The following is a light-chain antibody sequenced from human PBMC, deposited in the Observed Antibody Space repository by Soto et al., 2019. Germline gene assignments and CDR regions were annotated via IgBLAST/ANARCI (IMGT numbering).Light chain of an antibody. CDR2: EVS. V-gene: IGLV2-14*01. Sequence: QSALTQPASVSGSPGQSITISCTGTSSDVGGYNYVSWYQQHPGKAPKLMIYEVSNRPSGVSNRFSDSKSGNTASLTISGLHAEDEADYYCSSYTSSSTRVFGGGTKLTVL. CDR1: SSDVGGYNY. J-gene: IGLJ3*02. CDR3: SSYTSSSTRV.